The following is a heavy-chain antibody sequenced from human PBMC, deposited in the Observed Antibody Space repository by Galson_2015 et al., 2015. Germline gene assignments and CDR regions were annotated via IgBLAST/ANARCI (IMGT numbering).Heavy chain of an antibody. V-gene: IGHV4-59*01. J-gene: IGHJ3*02. CDR2: IYYSGST. CDR3: ARGYSGYDGGDI. Sequence: QPPGKGLEWIGYIYYSGSTNYNPSLKSRVTISVDTSKNQFSLKLSSVTAAVTAVYYCARGYSGYDGGDIWGQGTMVTVSS. D-gene: IGHD5-12*01.